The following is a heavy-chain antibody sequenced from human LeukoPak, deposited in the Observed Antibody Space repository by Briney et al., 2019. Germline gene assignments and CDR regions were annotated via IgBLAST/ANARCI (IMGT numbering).Heavy chain of an antibody. CDR1: GYTFSSYA. J-gene: IGHJ4*02. D-gene: IGHD6-19*01. CDR3: AKAGIAVPATPEY. CDR2: ISSSGGTT. Sequence: GGSLRLSCAASGYTFSSYAMNWVRQAPGKGLEWVSVISSSGGTTYYSDSVRGRFIISRDNSKNTLYLQMNSLRAEDTAVYYCAKAGIAVPATPEYCGQGTQVTVSS. V-gene: IGHV3-23*01.